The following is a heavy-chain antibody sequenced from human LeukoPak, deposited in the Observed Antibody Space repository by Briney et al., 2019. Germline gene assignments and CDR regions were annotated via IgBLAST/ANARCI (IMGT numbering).Heavy chain of an antibody. CDR1: GYTFTSYG. J-gene: IGHJ4*02. CDR2: ISAYNGNT. D-gene: IGHD3-22*01. Sequence: ASVKVSCKASGYTFTSYGISWVRQAPGQGLEWMGWISAYNGNTNYAQKLQGRVTMTTDTSTSTAYMELRSLRSDDTAVYYRARGYDSSGYGPSYFDYWGQGTLVTVSS. V-gene: IGHV1-18*01. CDR3: ARGYDSSGYGPSYFDY.